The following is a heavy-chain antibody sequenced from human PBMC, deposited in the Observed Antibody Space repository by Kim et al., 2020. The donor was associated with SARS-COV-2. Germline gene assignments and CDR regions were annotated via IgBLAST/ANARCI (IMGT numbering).Heavy chain of an antibody. CDR1: GGSISSYY. Sequence: SETLSLTCTVSGGSISSYYWSWIRQPPGKGLEWIGYIYYSGSTNYNPSLKSRVTISVDTSKNQFSLKLSSVTAADTAVYYCARQRVIWFGEDYYGMDVWGQGTTVTVSS. CDR2: IYYSGST. V-gene: IGHV4-59*01. J-gene: IGHJ6*02. D-gene: IGHD3-10*01. CDR3: ARQRVIWFGEDYYGMDV.